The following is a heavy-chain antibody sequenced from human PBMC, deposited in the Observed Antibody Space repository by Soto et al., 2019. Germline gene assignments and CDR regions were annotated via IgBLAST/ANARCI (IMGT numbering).Heavy chain of an antibody. J-gene: IGHJ4*02. Sequence: QVQLQESGPGLVKPSQTLSLTCTVSGGSISSGGHYWSWIRQHPGKGLEWIGYIYYSGSTYYNPSLKGRVTISVDTSKNQFSLKLSSVPAADTAVYYCAILLGGAGWRVDYWGQGTLVTVSS. CDR3: AILLGGAGWRVDY. CDR1: GGSISSGGHY. V-gene: IGHV4-31*03. CDR2: IYYSGST. D-gene: IGHD3-16*01.